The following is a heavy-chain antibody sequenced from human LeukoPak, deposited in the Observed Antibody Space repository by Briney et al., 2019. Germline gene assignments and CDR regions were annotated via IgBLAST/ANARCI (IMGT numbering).Heavy chain of an antibody. V-gene: IGHV4-59*01. J-gene: IGHJ4*02. CDR1: GGSISSYY. Sequence: PSETLSLTCTVSGGSISSYYWSWIRQPPGKGLGWIGYISYSGSTNYNPSLKSRVTISVDTPKSQFSLKLSSVTAADTALYYCARIDTSWFTFDDWGQGTLVTVSS. CDR2: ISYSGST. D-gene: IGHD2-2*01. CDR3: ARIDTSWFTFDD.